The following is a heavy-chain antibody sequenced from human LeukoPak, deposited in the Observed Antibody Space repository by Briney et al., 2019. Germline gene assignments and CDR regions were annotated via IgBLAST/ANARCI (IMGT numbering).Heavy chain of an antibody. CDR3: ARLGRRESMDV. D-gene: IGHD4-17*01. CDR2: IYYSGST. V-gene: IGHV4-59*04. J-gene: IGHJ6*02. Sequence: PSETLSLTCTVSGGSMSPYHWGWIRQPPGKGLEWTGYIYYSGSTYYNPSLKSRVTISVDTSKNQFSLKLSSVTAADTAVYYCARLGRRESMDVWGQGTTVTVSS. CDR1: GGSMSPYH.